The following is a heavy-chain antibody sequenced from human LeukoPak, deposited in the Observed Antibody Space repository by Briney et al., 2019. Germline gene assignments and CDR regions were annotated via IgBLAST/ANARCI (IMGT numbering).Heavy chain of an antibody. V-gene: IGHV4-59*01. CDR3: ARAVDTAMVLDY. J-gene: IGHJ4*02. D-gene: IGHD5-18*01. Sequence: SETLSLTCTVSGGSISSYYWSWIRQPPGKGLEWIGYIYYSGSTNYNPSLKSRVTISVNTSKNQFSLKLSSVTAADTAVYYCARAVDTAMVLDYWGQGTLVTVSS. CDR1: GGSISSYY. CDR2: IYYSGST.